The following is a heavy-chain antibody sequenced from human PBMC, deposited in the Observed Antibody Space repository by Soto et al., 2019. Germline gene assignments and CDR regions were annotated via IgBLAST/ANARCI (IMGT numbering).Heavy chain of an antibody. CDR2: IYYSGNT. CDR1: GGSINSGDHS. CDR3: ARGFNYGTNAMDV. J-gene: IGHJ6*02. D-gene: IGHD5-18*01. Sequence: PSETLSPTCTVSGGSINSGDHSWSWVRQPPGKGLEWIGYIYYSGNTYSNPSLKSRLTISVDRSKNQFSLVLSSVTAADTAIYYCARGFNYGTNAMDVWGQGTTVTVSS. V-gene: IGHV4-30-2*01.